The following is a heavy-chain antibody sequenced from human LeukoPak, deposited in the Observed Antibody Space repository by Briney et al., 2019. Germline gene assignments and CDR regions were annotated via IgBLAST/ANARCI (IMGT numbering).Heavy chain of an antibody. J-gene: IGHJ4*02. CDR2: ISVSGGST. CDR3: AKDKSSGWYSGGY. CDR1: GFTYSSYA. V-gene: IGHV3-23*01. D-gene: IGHD6-19*01. Sequence: PGGSLRLSCAASGFTYSSYAMSWVRQAPGKGLEWVSAISVSGGSTYYADSVKGRFTISRDNSKNTLYPQMNSLRAEDTAVYYCAKDKSSGWYSGGYWGQGTLVTVSS.